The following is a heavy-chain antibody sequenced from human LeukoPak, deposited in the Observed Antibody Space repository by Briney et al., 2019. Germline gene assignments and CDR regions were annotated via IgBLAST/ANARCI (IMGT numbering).Heavy chain of an antibody. CDR2: ISGSGGST. CDR3: AKRSQIFGVVISPLFDY. CDR1: GFTFSSYA. Sequence: GGSLRFSCAASGFTFSSYAMSWVRQAPGKGLEWVSAISGSGGSTYYADSVKGRFTISRDNSKNTLYLQMNSLRAEDTAVYYCAKRSQIFGVVISPLFDYWGQGTLVTVSS. V-gene: IGHV3-23*01. D-gene: IGHD3-3*01. J-gene: IGHJ4*02.